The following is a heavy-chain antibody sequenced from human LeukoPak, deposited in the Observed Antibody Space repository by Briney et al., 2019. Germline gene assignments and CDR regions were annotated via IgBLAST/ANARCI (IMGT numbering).Heavy chain of an antibody. V-gene: IGHV5-51*01. CDR3: ARLRCGGDCSYYYYYYGMDV. CDR2: IYPGDSDT. Sequence: GESLKISCKGSGYSFTSYWIGWVRQMPGKGLEWMGIIYPGDSDTRYSPSFQGQVTISADKSISTAYLQWSSLKASDTAMYYCARLRCGGDCSYYYYYYGMDVWGQGTLVTVSS. J-gene: IGHJ6*02. D-gene: IGHD2-21*02. CDR1: GYSFTSYW.